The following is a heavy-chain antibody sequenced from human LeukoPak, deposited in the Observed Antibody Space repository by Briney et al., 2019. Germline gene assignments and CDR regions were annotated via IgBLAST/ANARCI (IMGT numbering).Heavy chain of an antibody. CDR3: AKGLDSSSWDFDY. CDR2: IRYDGSNK. Sequence: GGSLRLSCAASGFTFSSYGMHWVRQAPGKGLEWVAFIRYDGSNKYYADSVKGRFTISRDNSKNTLYLQMNSLRAEDTAVYYCAKGLDSSSWDFDYWGQGTLVTVSS. J-gene: IGHJ4*02. CDR1: GFTFSSYG. V-gene: IGHV3-30*02. D-gene: IGHD6-13*01.